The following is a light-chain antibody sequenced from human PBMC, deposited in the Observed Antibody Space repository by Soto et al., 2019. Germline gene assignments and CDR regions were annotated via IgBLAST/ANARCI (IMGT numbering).Light chain of an antibody. CDR3: AAWDDSLNGHV. V-gene: IGLV1-44*01. CDR1: SSNIGTSS. Sequence: QSVRTRAESGCRTPGQRVTITCSGSSSNIGTSSVHWFQQLPGTAPKLLISTTNQRPSGVPERFSGSKSGTSASLAISGLQSEDEADYYCAAWDDSLNGHVFGTGTKVTVL. CDR2: TTN. J-gene: IGLJ1*01.